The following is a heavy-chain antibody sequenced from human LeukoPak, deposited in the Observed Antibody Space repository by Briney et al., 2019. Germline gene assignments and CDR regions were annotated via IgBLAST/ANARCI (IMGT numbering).Heavy chain of an antibody. CDR1: GFTFTDYW. D-gene: IGHD1-26*01. V-gene: IGHV3-7*01. CDR2: IHKAGSES. Sequence: PGGSLRLSCAASGFTFTDYWMTWVRQVPGKGLECVANIHKAGSESYYVDSVKGRFAISRDNAKNSLYLQLSSLRVDDTAVYYCARVGTWELQRVFEYCGQGTLVTVSS. J-gene: IGHJ4*02. CDR3: ARVGTWELQRVFEY.